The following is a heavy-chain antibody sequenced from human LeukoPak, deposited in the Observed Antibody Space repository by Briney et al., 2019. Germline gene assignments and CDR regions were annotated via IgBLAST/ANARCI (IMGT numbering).Heavy chain of an antibody. CDR2: IIPIFGTA. CDR1: GGTFSSYA. D-gene: IGHD3-3*01. CDR3: ARGRFLEWLDNWFDP. Sequence: ASVKVSCKASGGTFSSYAISWVRQAPGQGLEWMGGIIPIFGTANYAQKFQGRVTMTADESTSTAYMELRSLRSDDTAVYYCARGRFLEWLDNWFDPWGQGTLVTVSS. J-gene: IGHJ5*02. V-gene: IGHV1-69*13.